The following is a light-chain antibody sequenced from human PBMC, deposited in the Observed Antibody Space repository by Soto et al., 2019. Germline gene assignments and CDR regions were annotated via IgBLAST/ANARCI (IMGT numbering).Light chain of an antibody. CDR1: SSNIAGNT. CDR3: QSYDNSLSGSWV. CDR2: IND. J-gene: IGLJ3*02. V-gene: IGLV1-44*01. Sequence: QSALTQPPSLSGTPGQRVTISCSGSSSNIAGNTVHWYQHLPGTAPKLLIYINDQRPSGVPGRFSGSKSGTSASLAINGLQAEDEAHYYCQSYDNSLSGSWVFGGGTKLTVL.